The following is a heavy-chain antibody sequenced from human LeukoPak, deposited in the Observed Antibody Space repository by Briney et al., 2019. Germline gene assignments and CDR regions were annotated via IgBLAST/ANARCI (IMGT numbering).Heavy chain of an antibody. CDR3: ARRRRYYYDSSGYYAYYFDY. Sequence: GESLKISCKGSGYSFTSYWIGWVRQMPGKGLEWMGIIYPCDSDTRYSPSFQGQVTISADKSISTAYLQWSSLKASDTAMYYCARRRRYYYDSSGYYAYYFDYWGQGTLVTVSS. D-gene: IGHD3-22*01. J-gene: IGHJ4*02. CDR2: IYPCDSDT. CDR1: GYSFTSYW. V-gene: IGHV5-51*01.